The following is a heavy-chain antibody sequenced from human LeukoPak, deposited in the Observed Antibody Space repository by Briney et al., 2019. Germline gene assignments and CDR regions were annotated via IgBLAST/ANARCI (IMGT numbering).Heavy chain of an antibody. CDR2: ISWNSGSI. D-gene: IGHD6-19*01. CDR3: AKDKEAVAGIFDY. CDR1: GFTFDDYA. Sequence: PGGSLRLSCAASGFTFDDYAMHWARQAPGKGLEWVSGISWNSGSIGYADSVKGRFTISRDNAKNSLYLQMNSLRAEDTALYYCAKDKEAVAGIFDYWGQGTLVTVSS. J-gene: IGHJ4*02. V-gene: IGHV3-9*01.